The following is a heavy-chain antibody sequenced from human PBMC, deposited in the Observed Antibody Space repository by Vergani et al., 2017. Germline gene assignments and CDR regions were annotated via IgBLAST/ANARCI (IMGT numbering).Heavy chain of an antibody. V-gene: IGHV1-69*13. CDR2: IIPIFGTA. CDR3: ASNTYWSGNGEDH. J-gene: IGHJ4*02. Sequence: QVQLVQSGAEVKKPGSSVKVSCKASGGTFSSYAISWVRPAPGQGLKWMGRIIPIFGTANYAQKFQGRVTITADESTSTAYMELSSLRSADTAGYYCASNTYWSGNGEDHWGQGTLITVSS. D-gene: IGHD3-3*01. CDR1: GGTFSSYA.